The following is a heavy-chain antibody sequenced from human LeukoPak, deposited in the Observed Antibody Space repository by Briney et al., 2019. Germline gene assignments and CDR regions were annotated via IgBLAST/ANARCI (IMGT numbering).Heavy chain of an antibody. CDR1: GFTFSSYA. J-gene: IGHJ4*02. CDR2: ISGSGGST. CDR3: ARQWFGDWGYYFDY. D-gene: IGHD3-10*01. Sequence: PGGSLRLSCAASGFTFSSYAMSWVRQAPGKGLEWVSAISGSGGSTYYADSVKGRFTISRDDSENTLYLQMNSLRAEDTAVYYCARQWFGDWGYYFDYWGQGTLVTVSS. V-gene: IGHV3-23*01.